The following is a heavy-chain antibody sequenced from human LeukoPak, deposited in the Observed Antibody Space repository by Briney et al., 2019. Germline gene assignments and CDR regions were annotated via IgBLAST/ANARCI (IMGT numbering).Heavy chain of an antibody. V-gene: IGHV4-34*01. D-gene: IGHD6-19*01. CDR3: ARVGSSGRFDY. CDR1: GGSFSGYY. Sequence: PSETLSLTCAVYGGSFSGYYWSWIRQPPGKGLEWIGEINHSGSTNYNPSLKSRVTISVDTSKNQFSLKLSSVTAADTAVYYCARVGSSGRFDYWGQGTLVTASS. J-gene: IGHJ4*02. CDR2: INHSGST.